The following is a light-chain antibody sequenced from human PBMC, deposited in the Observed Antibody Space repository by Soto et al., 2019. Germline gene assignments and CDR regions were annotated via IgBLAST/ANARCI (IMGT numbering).Light chain of an antibody. Sequence: QSTRAPSLLSASVGARVSISCRASQCISSWLAWYQQKPGKAPKLLMYKASDLETGVPSRFSGSGSGTGFTLSISSRQPDDFATYYCQQYNSLSLTFGQGTRLEIK. CDR2: KAS. J-gene: IGKJ5*01. V-gene: IGKV1-5*03. CDR3: QQYNSLSLT. CDR1: QCISSW.